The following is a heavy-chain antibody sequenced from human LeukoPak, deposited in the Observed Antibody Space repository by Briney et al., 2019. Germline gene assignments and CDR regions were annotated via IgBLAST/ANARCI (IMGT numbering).Heavy chain of an antibody. D-gene: IGHD2-21*01. CDR3: VRDDYYFDY. J-gene: IGHJ4*02. V-gene: IGHV3-7*01. Sequence: GGSLRLSCAASGFTFSSYWMSWVRQAPGKGLEWVANIKQDGSEKYYVDSVKGRFTISRDNAKNSLYLQMNSLSAEDTAVYHCVRDDYYFDYWGQGTLVTVSS. CDR1: GFTFSSYW. CDR2: IKQDGSEK.